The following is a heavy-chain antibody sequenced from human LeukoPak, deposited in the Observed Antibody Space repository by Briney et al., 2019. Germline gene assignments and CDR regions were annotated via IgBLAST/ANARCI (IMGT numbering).Heavy chain of an antibody. Sequence: PGGSLRLSCAASGFTFSDYYMSWIRQAPGKGLEWVSAISGSGGSTYYADSVKGRFTISRDNSKNTLYLQMNSLRAEDTAVYYCAKRHPKTVNGYWGQGTLVTVSS. CDR1: GFTFSDYY. V-gene: IGHV3-23*01. D-gene: IGHD1-1*01. CDR3: AKRHPKTVNGY. CDR2: ISGSGGST. J-gene: IGHJ4*02.